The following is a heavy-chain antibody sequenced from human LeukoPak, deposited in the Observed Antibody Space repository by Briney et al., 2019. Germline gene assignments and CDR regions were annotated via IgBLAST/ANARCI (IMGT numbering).Heavy chain of an antibody. CDR1: GFTFSSYA. CDR3: ARAGEGLLAYSFDI. J-gene: IGHJ3*02. CDR2: ISGSGDST. D-gene: IGHD1-26*01. Sequence: PGGSLRLSCAASGFTFSSYAMSWVRQAPGKGLEWVSVISGSGDSTYYADSVKGRFTISRDNSKNTLYLQMNSLRAEDTAVYYCARAGEGLLAYSFDIWGQGTMVTVSS. V-gene: IGHV3-23*01.